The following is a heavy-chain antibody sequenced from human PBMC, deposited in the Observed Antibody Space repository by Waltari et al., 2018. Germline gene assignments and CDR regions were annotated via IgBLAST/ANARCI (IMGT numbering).Heavy chain of an antibody. J-gene: IGHJ5*02. D-gene: IGHD6-6*01. Sequence: QLHLQESGPELVKPSETLYLTCTVSSVSISSGAYYWGWIRQPAGKGPEWIGNIYYSGSTYYNPSLESRVAISVDTSRNQFFLSLTSVTAADAAVYYCARAECSTSSCFFVSGFDPWGQG. CDR3: ARAECSTSSCFFVSGFDP. CDR1: SVSISSGAYY. V-gene: IGHV4-39*01. CDR2: IYYSGST.